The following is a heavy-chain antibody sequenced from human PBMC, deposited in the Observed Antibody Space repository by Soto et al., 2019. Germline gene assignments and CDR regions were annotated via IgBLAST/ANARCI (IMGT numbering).Heavy chain of an antibody. CDR2: IYYSGST. CDR3: ARGPSDSSGYNDAFDI. D-gene: IGHD3-22*01. V-gene: IGHV4-31*03. J-gene: IGHJ3*02. Sequence: PSETLSLTCTVSGGSISSGGYYWSWIRQHPGKGLEWIGYIYYSGSTYYNPSLKSRVTISVDTSKNQFSLKLSSVTAADTAVYYCARGPSDSSGYNDAFDIWGQGTMVTVSS. CDR1: GGSISSGGYY.